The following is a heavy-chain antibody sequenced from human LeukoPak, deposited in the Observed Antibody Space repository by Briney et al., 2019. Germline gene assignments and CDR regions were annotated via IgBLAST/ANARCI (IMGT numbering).Heavy chain of an antibody. D-gene: IGHD7-27*01. J-gene: IGHJ6*03. V-gene: IGHV4-31*03. CDR2: IYYSGST. CDR3: ARDGKRGPLGYYYYMDV. CDR1: GGSIISGGYY. Sequence: SETLSHTCTVSGGSIISGGYYWSWIRQHPGKGLEWIGYIYYSGSTYYNPSLKSRVTISVDTSKNQFSLKLSSVTAADTAVYYCARDGKRGPLGYYYYMDVWGKGTTATVSS.